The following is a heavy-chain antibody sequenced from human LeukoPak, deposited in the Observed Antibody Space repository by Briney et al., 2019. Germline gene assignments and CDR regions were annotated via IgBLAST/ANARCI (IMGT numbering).Heavy chain of an antibody. CDR3: ARDRSAMVRGIFDY. CDR2: ISSSSYI. V-gene: IGHV3-21*01. J-gene: IGHJ4*02. Sequence: GGSLRLSCAASGFTFSSYSMNWVRQAPGKGLEWVSSISSSSYIYYADSVKGRFTISRDNAKNSLYLQMSSLRAEDTAVYYCARDRSAMVRGIFDYWGQGTLVTVSS. CDR1: GFTFSSYS. D-gene: IGHD3-10*01.